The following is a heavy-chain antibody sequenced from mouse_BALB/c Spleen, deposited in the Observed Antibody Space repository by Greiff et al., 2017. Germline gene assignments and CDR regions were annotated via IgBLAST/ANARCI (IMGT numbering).Heavy chain of an antibody. J-gene: IGHJ4*01. CDR3: ARDTARARYAMDY. CDR2: ISDGGSYT. V-gene: IGHV5-4*02. Sequence: VQLVESGGGLVKPGGSLKLSCAASGFTFSDYYMYWVRQTPEKRLEWVATISDGGSYTYYPDSVKGRFTISRDNAKNNLYLQMSSLKSEDTAMYYCARDTARARYAMDYWGQGTSVTVSS. D-gene: IGHD3-1*01. CDR1: GFTFSDYY.